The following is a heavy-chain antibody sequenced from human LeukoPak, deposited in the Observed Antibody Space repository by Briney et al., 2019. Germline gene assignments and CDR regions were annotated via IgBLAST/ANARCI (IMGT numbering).Heavy chain of an antibody. CDR3: ARLTLVGATPAFDY. CDR1: GGSISSYY. D-gene: IGHD1-26*01. J-gene: IGHJ4*02. CDR2: IYYSGST. V-gene: IGHV4-59*08. Sequence: PSETLSLTCTVSGGSISSYYWSWIRQPPGKGLEWIGYIYYSGSTNYNPSLKSRVTISVDTSKNQFSLKLSSVTAADTAVYYCARLTLVGATPAFDYWAREPWSPSPQ.